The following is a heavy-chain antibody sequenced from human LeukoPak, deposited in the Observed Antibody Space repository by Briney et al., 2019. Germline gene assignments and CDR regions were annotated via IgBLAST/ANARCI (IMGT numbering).Heavy chain of an antibody. CDR1: GFTFSSYA. CDR3: AKRDNPIGAFDI. CDR2: VCGSGGST. V-gene: IGHV3-23*01. Sequence: GGSLRLSCAASGFTFSSYAMSWVRQAPGKGLEWVSAVCGSGGSTYYADSVKGRFTISRDNSKNTLYLQMNSLRAKDTAVYPCAKRDNPIGAFDIRGQGTMVTVSS. D-gene: IGHD1-14*01. J-gene: IGHJ3*02.